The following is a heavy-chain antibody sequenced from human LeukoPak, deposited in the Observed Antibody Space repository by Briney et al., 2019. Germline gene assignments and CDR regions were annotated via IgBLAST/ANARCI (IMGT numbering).Heavy chain of an antibody. J-gene: IGHJ6*02. CDR3: ASHSIVVVPAATGGYHYYYGMDV. CDR2: IYHSGST. V-gene: IGHV4-4*02. Sequence: PSGTLSLTCAVSGGSISSSNWWSWVRQPPGKGLEWIGEIYHSGSTNYNPSLKSRVTISVDKSKNQFSLKLSSVTAADTAVYYCASHSIVVVPAATGGYHYYYGMDVWGQGTTVTVSS. D-gene: IGHD2-2*01. CDR1: GGSISSSNW.